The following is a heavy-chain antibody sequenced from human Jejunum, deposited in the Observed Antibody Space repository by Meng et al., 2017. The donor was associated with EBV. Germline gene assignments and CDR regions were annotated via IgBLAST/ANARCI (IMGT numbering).Heavy chain of an antibody. J-gene: IGHJ4*02. D-gene: IGHD3-10*01. Sequence: EVQLVESGGDLIQPGGYLRLSCAASGFSVKNNYMSWVRQAPGKGLEWVSVIYSGGNTYYADSVKGRFTISRDDSKNTVFLQMNSLRAEDTTVYYCARGGEPDYWGQGTLVTVSS. CDR2: IYSGGNT. CDR1: GFSVKNNY. V-gene: IGHV3-53*01. CDR3: ARGGEPDY.